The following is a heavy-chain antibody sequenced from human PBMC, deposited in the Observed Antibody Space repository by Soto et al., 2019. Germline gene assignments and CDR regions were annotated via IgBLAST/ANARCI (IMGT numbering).Heavy chain of an antibody. CDR2: ISWNSGSI. V-gene: IGHV3-9*01. Sequence: GGSLRLSCAAAGFTFDDYAMHWVRQAAGKGLEGVSGISWNSGSIGYTDSVKCRFTISRDNAKNSLHLQMNSLRAEDTALYYCAKDINGDYGMDVWGQGTTVTVSS. J-gene: IGHJ6*02. CDR3: AKDINGDYGMDV. CDR1: GFTFDDYA. D-gene: IGHD4-17*01.